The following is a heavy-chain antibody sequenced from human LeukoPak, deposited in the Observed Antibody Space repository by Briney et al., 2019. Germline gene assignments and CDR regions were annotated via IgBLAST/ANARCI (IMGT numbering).Heavy chain of an antibody. Sequence: ASVKVSCKASGYTFTNYAMHWVRQAPGQRPEWMGWINAGNGNTKYSQKFQGRVTITSDTSASTAYMELSSLTSEDTAVYFCARVGAAAGPYYFGFWGLGALVTVSS. CDR2: INAGNGNT. J-gene: IGHJ4*02. CDR3: ARVGAAAGPYYFGF. CDR1: GYTFTNYA. D-gene: IGHD6-13*01. V-gene: IGHV1-3*01.